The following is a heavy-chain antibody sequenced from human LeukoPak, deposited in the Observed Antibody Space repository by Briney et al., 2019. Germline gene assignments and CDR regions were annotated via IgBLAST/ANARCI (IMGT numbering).Heavy chain of an antibody. J-gene: IGHJ6*02. D-gene: IGHD1-26*01. Sequence: ASVKVSCKASGGTFSSYAISWVRQAPGQGLEWMGGIIPIFGTANYAQKFQGRVTITADESTSTAYMELSSLRSEDTAVYYCASLSVGSYYYYGMDVWAKGPRSPSP. CDR3: ASLSVGSYYYYGMDV. V-gene: IGHV1-69*13. CDR2: IIPIFGTA. CDR1: GGTFSSYA.